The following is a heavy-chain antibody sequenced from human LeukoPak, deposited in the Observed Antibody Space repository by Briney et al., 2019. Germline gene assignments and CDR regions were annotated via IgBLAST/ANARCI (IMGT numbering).Heavy chain of an antibody. Sequence: SETLSLTCAVYGGSFSGYYWSWIRQPPGKGLEWIGEINHSGSTNYNPSLKSRVTISVDTSKNQFSLKLSSVTAADTAVYYCARLMLVVAPYYYYGMDVWGQGTTVTVSS. J-gene: IGHJ6*02. CDR3: ARLMLVVAPYYYYGMDV. D-gene: IGHD3-22*01. V-gene: IGHV4-34*01. CDR1: GGSFSGYY. CDR2: INHSGST.